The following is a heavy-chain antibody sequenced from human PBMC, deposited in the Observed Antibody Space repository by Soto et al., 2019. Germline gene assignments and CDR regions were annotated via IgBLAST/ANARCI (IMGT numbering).Heavy chain of an antibody. CDR1: GGSISSYY. J-gene: IGHJ5*02. CDR3: ARLIVVVPAASFGGNWFDP. CDR2: IYYSGST. V-gene: IGHV4-59*01. D-gene: IGHD2-2*01. Sequence: PSETLSLTCTVSGGSISSYYWGWIRQPPGKGLEWIGYIYYSGSTNYNPSLKSRVTISVDTSKNQFSLKLSSVTAADTAVYYCARLIVVVPAASFGGNWFDPWGQGTLVTVSS.